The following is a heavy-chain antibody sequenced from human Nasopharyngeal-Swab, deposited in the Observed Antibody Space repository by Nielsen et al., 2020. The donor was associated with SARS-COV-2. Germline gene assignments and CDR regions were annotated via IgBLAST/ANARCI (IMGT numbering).Heavy chain of an antibody. CDR2: IYPGDSDT. CDR3: ATAEGLSTVTTGIAFDI. CDR1: GYSFTSYW. V-gene: IGHV5-51*01. Sequence: KVSCKGSGYSFTSYWIGWVRQLPGKGLEWMGIIYPGDSDTRYSTSFQGQVTISADKSISTAYLQWSSLKASDTAMYYCATAEGLSTVTTGIAFDIWGQGTMVTVSS. D-gene: IGHD4-17*01. J-gene: IGHJ3*02.